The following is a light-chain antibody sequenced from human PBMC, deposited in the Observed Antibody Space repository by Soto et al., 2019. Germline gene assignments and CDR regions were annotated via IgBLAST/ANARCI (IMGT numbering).Light chain of an antibody. J-gene: IGLJ1*01. CDR1: SNDVGNGYDS. Sequence: QSVLTQPASVSGSPGQSITISCTGTSNDVGNGYDSVSWYQHHPGKAPKLIIYEVVNRPSGVSNRFSGSKSGNTASLTISGLQAEDEADYYCRSYTNTDTLVVFGTGTKLTVL. V-gene: IGLV2-14*01. CDR2: EVV. CDR3: RSYTNTDTLVV.